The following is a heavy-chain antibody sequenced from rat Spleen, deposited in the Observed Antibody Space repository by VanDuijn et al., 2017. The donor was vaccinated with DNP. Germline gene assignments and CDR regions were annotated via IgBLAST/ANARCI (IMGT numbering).Heavy chain of an antibody. CDR1: GFSLTSNG. V-gene: IGHV2-72*01. CDR3: TGYNSGYYFDY. D-gene: IGHD4-3*01. Sequence: QVQLEESGPGLMQPSETLSLTCIVSGFSLTSNGVGWVRPPLGEGLVWMGTIWAGGSTNYNSALKSRLSISRDTSKSQVFLKMNSLQTEDTAIYFCTGYNSGYYFDYWGQGVMVTVSS. CDR2: IWAGGST. J-gene: IGHJ2*01.